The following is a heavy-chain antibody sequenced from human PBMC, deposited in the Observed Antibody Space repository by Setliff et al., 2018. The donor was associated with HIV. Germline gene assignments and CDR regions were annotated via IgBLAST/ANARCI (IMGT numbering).Heavy chain of an antibody. V-gene: IGHV1-24*01. CDR1: GHTLTELS. D-gene: IGHD1-26*01. CDR2: FDPEKSEK. J-gene: IGHJ4*02. Sequence: ASVKVSCKVSGHTLTELSMHWVRQAPGKGLEWMGGFDPEKSEKIYAQKLQGRVTMTEDTSTGTAYMEPRSLRSEDTAVCYCATHRWYSGSYLRDYWGQGTLVTVSS. CDR3: ATHRWYSGSYLRDY.